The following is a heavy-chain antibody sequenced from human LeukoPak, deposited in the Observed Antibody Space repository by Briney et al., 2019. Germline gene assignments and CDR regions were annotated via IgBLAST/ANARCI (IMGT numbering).Heavy chain of an antibody. Sequence: SETLSLTCTVSGGSISSSSYYWGWIRQPPGKGLEWIGSIYYSGSTYYNPSLKSRVTISVDTSKNQFSLKLSSVTAADTAVYYCARDPALSGSYYESDYWGQGTLVTVSS. CDR3: ARDPALSGSYYESDY. CDR1: GGSISSSSYY. D-gene: IGHD1-26*01. J-gene: IGHJ4*02. V-gene: IGHV4-39*07. CDR2: IYYSGST.